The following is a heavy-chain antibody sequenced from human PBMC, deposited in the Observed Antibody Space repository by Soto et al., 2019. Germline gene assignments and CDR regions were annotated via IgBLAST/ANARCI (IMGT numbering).Heavy chain of an antibody. J-gene: IGHJ1*01. V-gene: IGHV3-23*01. D-gene: IGHD3-16*01. Sequence: EVQLLESGGGLVQPGGSLRLSCAVSGFTFRSSPMSWVRRAPGKGLEWVSGINGGDDSKHYAESVRGRFTITRDNSKNKLLLQMNSLRAEATAINYWAKDSHWGIIAPTHDLWGQGNLVA. CDR2: INGGDDSK. CDR3: AKDSHWGIIAPTHDL. CDR1: GFTFRSSP.